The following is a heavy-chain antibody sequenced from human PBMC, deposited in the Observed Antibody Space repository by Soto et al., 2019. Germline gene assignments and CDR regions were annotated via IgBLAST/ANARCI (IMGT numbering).Heavy chain of an antibody. CDR2: IYNSGTT. CDR1: GFTSIANY. Sequence: EVQLVETGGGLIQPGGSWRFSCAAPGFTSIANYMNWVGKAQGKGLEWVSVIYNSGTTYYADSVKGRFTISRDNSKNTVYLQMNSLRAEDTAVYYCARVASNSWRPLDYWGQGTLVTVSS. V-gene: IGHV3-53*02. CDR3: ARVASNSWRPLDY. D-gene: IGHD6-13*01. J-gene: IGHJ4*02.